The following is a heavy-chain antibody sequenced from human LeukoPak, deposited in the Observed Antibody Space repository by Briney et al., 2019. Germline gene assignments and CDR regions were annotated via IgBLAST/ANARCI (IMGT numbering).Heavy chain of an antibody. Sequence: GASVKVSCKASGYTFTSYGISWVRQARGEGLEGMGGIIPIFGTANYAQMFQGRVTITADESTSTAYMELSSLRSEDTAVYYCARGGFWSGPGMDVWGQGTTITVSS. D-gene: IGHD3-3*01. CDR3: ARGGFWSGPGMDV. V-gene: IGHV1-69*13. J-gene: IGHJ6*02. CDR1: GYTFTSYG. CDR2: IIPIFGTA.